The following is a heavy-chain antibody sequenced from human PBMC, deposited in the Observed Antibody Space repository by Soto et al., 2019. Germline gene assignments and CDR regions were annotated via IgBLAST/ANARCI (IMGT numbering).Heavy chain of an antibody. CDR3: TRHGVWSGTTGNY. CDR1: GFTFSGSA. D-gene: IGHD3-3*01. CDR2: IRSKANSYAT. J-gene: IGHJ4*02. Sequence: PGGSLRLSCAASGFTFSGSAMHWVRQASGKGLEWVGRIRSKANSYATAYAASVKGRFTISRDDSKNTAYLQMNSLKTEDTAVYYCTRHGVWSGTTGNYWGQGTLVTVSS. V-gene: IGHV3-73*01.